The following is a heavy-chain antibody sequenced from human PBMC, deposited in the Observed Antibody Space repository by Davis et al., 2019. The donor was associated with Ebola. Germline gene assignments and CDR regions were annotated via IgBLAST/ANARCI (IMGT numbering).Heavy chain of an antibody. CDR2: IYYSGST. D-gene: IGHD2-2*01. CDR1: GGSISSYY. J-gene: IGHJ4*02. Sequence: GSLRLSCTVSGGSISSYYWNWIRQTPGKGLEWIGYIYYSGSTNYNPSLKSRVTISVDTSKNQFSLKLSSVTAADTAVYYCARVEHCSSISCYPGSYWGQGILVTVSS. V-gene: IGHV4-59*01. CDR3: ARVEHCSSISCYPGSY.